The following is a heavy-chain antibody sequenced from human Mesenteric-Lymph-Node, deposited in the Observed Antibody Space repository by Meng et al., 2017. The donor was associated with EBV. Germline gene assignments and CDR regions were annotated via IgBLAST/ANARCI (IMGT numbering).Heavy chain of an antibody. CDR2: IYHSGST. J-gene: IGHJ4*02. D-gene: IGHD6-19*01. CDR1: IVSISISSR. V-gene: IGHV4-4*02. CDR3: ARGTVAGTHLDY. Sequence: GPVLVKPSGTLAPPSAVSIVSISISSRWSWVRQPPGKGLEWIGEIYHSGSTNYNPSLKRRVTISVDKSKTQFSLKLSSVTAADTAVYYCARGTVAGTHLDYWAQGTLVTVSS.